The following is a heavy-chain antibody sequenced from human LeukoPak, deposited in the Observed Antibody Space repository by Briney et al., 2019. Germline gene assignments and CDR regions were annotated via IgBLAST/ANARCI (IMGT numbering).Heavy chain of an antibody. CDR1: GDSISSSSYY. CDR2: INYSGRT. D-gene: IGHD2-21*02. V-gene: IGHV4-39*01. J-gene: IGHJ4*02. CDR3: ARNPSLHIVVVTAIDY. Sequence: SETLSLTCTVSGDSISSSSYYRGWIRQPPGKGLEWIGNINYSGRTYYNPSLKSRVTISVDTSKNQFSLKLSSVTAADTAVYYCARNPSLHIVVVTAIDYWGLGTLVTVSS.